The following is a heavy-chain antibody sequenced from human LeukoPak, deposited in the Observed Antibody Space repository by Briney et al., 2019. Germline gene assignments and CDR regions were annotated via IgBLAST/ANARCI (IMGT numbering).Heavy chain of an antibody. J-gene: IGHJ3*02. Sequence: GGSLRLSCAASGFTFSSYSMNWVRQAPGKGLEWVSSISSSSSYIYYADSVKGRFTISRDNAKNSLYLQMNSLRAEDTAVYYCASSSKGFDAFDIWGQGTMVTVSS. CDR3: ASSSKGFDAFDI. V-gene: IGHV3-21*01. CDR1: GFTFSSYS. CDR2: ISSSSSYI.